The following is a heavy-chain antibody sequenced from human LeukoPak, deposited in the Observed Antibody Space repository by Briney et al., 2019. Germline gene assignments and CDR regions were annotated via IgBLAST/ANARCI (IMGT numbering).Heavy chain of an antibody. Sequence: ASVKVSCKASGYTFSSYGISWVRQAPGQGLEWMGWISAYNGNRNYAQKLQGRVTMTTDTSTSTAYMELRSLRSDDTAVYYCARDQSGYSYGYGYFDYWGQGTLVTVSS. CDR3: ARDQSGYSYGYGYFDY. CDR2: ISAYNGNR. D-gene: IGHD5-18*01. V-gene: IGHV1-18*01. CDR1: GYTFSSYG. J-gene: IGHJ4*02.